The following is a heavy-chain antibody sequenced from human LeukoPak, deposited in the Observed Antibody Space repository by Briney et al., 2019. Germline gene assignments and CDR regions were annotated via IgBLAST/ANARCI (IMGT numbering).Heavy chain of an antibody. CDR3: ATSGWYLLPGVY. CDR1: GDSISSTNYY. Sequence: SETLSLTCTVSGDSISSTNYYWGWLRQPPGRGLEWIGSIYYSGSTYYNPSLESRVTISVDTSKNQFSLKLSSVTAADTAVYYCATSGWYLLPGVYWGQGTLVTVSS. J-gene: IGHJ4*02. V-gene: IGHV4-39*01. CDR2: IYYSGST. D-gene: IGHD6-19*01.